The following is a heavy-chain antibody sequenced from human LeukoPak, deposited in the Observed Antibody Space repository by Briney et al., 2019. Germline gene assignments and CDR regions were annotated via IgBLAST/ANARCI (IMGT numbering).Heavy chain of an antibody. J-gene: IGHJ6*03. CDR2: INPNSGGT. CDR1: GYTFTGYY. Sequence: ASVKVSCKASGYTFTGYYMHWVRQAPGQGLEWMGWINPNSGGTNYAQKLQGRVTMTTDTSTSTAYMELRSLRSDDTAVYYCARSTNRGSFFHYYYYYYYMDVWGKGTTVTVSS. V-gene: IGHV1-2*02. CDR3: ARSTNRGSFFHYYYYYYYMDV. D-gene: IGHD2-8*01.